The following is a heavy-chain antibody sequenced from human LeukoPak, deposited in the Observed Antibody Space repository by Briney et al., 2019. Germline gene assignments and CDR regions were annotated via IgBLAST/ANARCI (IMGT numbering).Heavy chain of an antibody. CDR1: GYSFTSHW. CDR2: ICPGVSDA. CDR3: ARPITGGYFDY. Sequence: GESLKISCKGSGYSFTSHWIVWVRQMPGKGLEWMGIICPGVSDARYTPSFQGQVTISADKSISTAYLQWSSLKASDTAMYYCARPITGGYFDYWGQGTLVTVSS. J-gene: IGHJ4*02. D-gene: IGHD7-27*01. V-gene: IGHV5-51*01.